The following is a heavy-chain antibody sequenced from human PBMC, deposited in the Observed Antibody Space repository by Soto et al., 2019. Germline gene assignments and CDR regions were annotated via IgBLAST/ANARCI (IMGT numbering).Heavy chain of an antibody. D-gene: IGHD3-16*01. CDR3: ATYTVGEGGRGY. CDR1: GGSMRGQH. CDR2: HHSDST. J-gene: IGHJ4*02. Sequence: QVQLQESGPGLVKPSETLSLTCTVSGGSMRGQHWSWIRQPPGKGLEWIGHHSDSTNYNPTLKSPSTISTDTSKNQFSLKLSSVTAADTAVYYCATYTVGEGGRGYWGQGTRVTVSS. V-gene: IGHV4-4*09.